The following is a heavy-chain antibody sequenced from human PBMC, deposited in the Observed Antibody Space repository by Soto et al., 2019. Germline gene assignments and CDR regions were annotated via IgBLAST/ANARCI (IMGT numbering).Heavy chain of an antibody. D-gene: IGHD6-19*01. Sequence: PSETLSLTCAVYGGSLSGYYWSWIRQPPGKGLEWIREINHSGSTNYNPSLKSRVTISVDTSKNQFSLKLSSVTAADTAVYYCARGFTLISSGWYSGLAKYYFEYWGQGTLVTVSS. CDR1: GGSLSGYY. CDR2: INHSGST. V-gene: IGHV4-34*01. CDR3: ARGFTLISSGWYSGLAKYYFEY. J-gene: IGHJ4*02.